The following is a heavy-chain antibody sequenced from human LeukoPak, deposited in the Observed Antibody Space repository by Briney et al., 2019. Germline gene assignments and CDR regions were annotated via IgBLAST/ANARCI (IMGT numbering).Heavy chain of an antibody. CDR2: INYSGNT. CDR1: GGSISGYY. Sequence: NPPETLSLTCTVSGGSISGYYWSWIRQSPGKGLEWIGYINYSGNTNYNPSLKSRLTMSVDTSKNQFSLNLSSVTDADTAMYYCAREGRQDYVYFDHWGQGSLVTVSS. J-gene: IGHJ4*02. CDR3: AREGRQDYVYFDH. V-gene: IGHV4-59*01. D-gene: IGHD4-17*01.